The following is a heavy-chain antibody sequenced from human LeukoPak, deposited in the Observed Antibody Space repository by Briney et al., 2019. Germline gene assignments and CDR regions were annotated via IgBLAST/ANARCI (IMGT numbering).Heavy chain of an antibody. V-gene: IGHV4-39*01. Sequence: SETLSLTCTVSGGSISSTSYYWGWIRQPPGKGLEWIGSIYYSGSTHYNPSLKSRVTISVDTSKNQFSLKLSSVTAADTAVYYCARQRGDYGDARFDYWGQGTLVTVSS. J-gene: IGHJ4*02. CDR1: GGSISSTSYY. CDR3: ARQRGDYGDARFDY. CDR2: IYYSGST. D-gene: IGHD4-17*01.